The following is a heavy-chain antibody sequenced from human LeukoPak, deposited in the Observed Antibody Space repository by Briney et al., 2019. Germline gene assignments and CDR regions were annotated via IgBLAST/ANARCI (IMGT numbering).Heavy chain of an antibody. V-gene: IGHV3-74*01. Sequence: GGPLRLSCAASGFTFSSYWMHWVRQAPGKGLVGFSGINNDASSTRYADSVKGRLTSSRDNAKNTLYMQMNSLRDEDTAVYYCVRGIAATAYFDYWGQGTLVTVSS. CDR3: VRGIAATAYFDY. CDR2: INNDASST. D-gene: IGHD6-25*01. J-gene: IGHJ4*02. CDR1: GFTFSSYW.